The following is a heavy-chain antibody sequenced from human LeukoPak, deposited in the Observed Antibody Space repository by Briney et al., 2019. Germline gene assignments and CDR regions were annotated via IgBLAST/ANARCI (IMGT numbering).Heavy chain of an antibody. CDR2: ISSTASSI. V-gene: IGHV3-48*04. Sequence: GGSLRRSCAASEFTFSSYSMSWVRQAPGKGLEWVSYISSTASSIYYADSVKGRFTISRDNAKNPLYLQMNSLRAEDTAVYYCARDVTYHGGDWFDPWGQGTLVTVSS. CDR3: ARDVTYHGGDWFDP. CDR1: EFTFSSYS. D-gene: IGHD4-23*01. J-gene: IGHJ5*02.